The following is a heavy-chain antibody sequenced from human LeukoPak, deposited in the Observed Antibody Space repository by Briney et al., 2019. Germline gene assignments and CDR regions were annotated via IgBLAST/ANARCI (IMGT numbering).Heavy chain of an antibody. CDR2: IYPGDSDT. CDR1: GYSFTSYW. J-gene: IGHJ3*02. D-gene: IGHD1-26*01. CDR3: ATESYSGSYLYAFDI. V-gene: IGHV5-51*01. Sequence: GESLKISCKGSGYSFTSYWIGWVRQMPGKGLEWMGIIYPGDSDTRYSPSFQGQVTISADKSISTAYLQWSSLRSEDTAVYYCATESYSGSYLYAFDIWGQGTMVTVSS.